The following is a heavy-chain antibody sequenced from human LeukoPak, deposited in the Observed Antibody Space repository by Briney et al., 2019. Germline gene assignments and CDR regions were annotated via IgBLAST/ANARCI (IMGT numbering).Heavy chain of an antibody. CDR3: ARDGGGGYSYGEFWYFDL. J-gene: IGHJ2*01. V-gene: IGHV3-53*01. D-gene: IGHD5-18*01. CDR1: GVTVTTNY. CDR2: IYGSGHT. Sequence: PGGALRLSRAASGVTVTTNYTWLGRPGPGEGGGWGALIYGSGHTYYTESVKGRFTISRDNSNNTLFLQMNSLRGDDTAMYYCARDGGGGYSYGEFWYFDLWGRGTLVTVSS.